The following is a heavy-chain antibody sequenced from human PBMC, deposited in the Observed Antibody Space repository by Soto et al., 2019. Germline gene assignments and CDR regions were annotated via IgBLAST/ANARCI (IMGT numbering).Heavy chain of an antibody. CDR1: GGTFGSYA. D-gene: IGHD6-13*01. CDR3: ARSYSSSWYRGGPPRYRFDY. V-gene: IGHV1-69*13. J-gene: IGHJ4*02. Sequence: SVKVSCKASGGTFGSYAISWVRQAPGQGLEWMGGIIPIFGTANYAQKFQGRVTITADESTSTAYMELSSLRSEDTAVYYCARSYSSSWYRGGPPRYRFDYWGQGTLVTVSS. CDR2: IIPIFGTA.